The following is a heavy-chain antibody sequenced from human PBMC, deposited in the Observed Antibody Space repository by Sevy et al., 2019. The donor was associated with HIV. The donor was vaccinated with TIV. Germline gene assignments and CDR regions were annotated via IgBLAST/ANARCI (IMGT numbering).Heavy chain of an antibody. J-gene: IGHJ6*02. CDR1: GFTFSSYW. CDR2: IKQDGSEK. V-gene: IGHV3-7*01. Sequence: GGSLRLSCAASGFTFSSYWMSWVRQAPGKGLEWVANIKQDGSEKYYVDSVKGRFTISRDNAKNSLYLQMNSLRAEDTAVYYCARDEYWRSDGSGSYSRVHYYYGMDVWGQGTTVTVSS. D-gene: IGHD3-10*01. CDR3: ARDEYWRSDGSGSYSRVHYYYGMDV.